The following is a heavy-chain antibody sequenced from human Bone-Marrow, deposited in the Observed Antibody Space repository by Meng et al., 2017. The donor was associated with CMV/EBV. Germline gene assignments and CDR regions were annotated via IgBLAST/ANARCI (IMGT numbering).Heavy chain of an antibody. V-gene: IGHV4-39*01. D-gene: IGHD2-2*01. CDR3: ARPYCSSTSCYGQNWFDP. CDR2: IYYSGST. Sequence: GSLRLSCTVSGGSISSSNYYWGWIRQPPGKGLEWIGSIYYSGSTYYNPSLKSRVTISVDTSKNQFSLKLSSVTAADTAVYYCARPYCSSTSCYGQNWFDPWGQGTLVTVSS. J-gene: IGHJ5*02. CDR1: GGSISSSNYY.